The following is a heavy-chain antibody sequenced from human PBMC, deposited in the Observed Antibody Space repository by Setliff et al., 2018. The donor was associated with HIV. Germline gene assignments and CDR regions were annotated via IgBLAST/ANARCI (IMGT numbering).Heavy chain of an antibody. D-gene: IGHD6-6*01. CDR1: GGSFSGYY. Sequence: PSETLSLTCAVYGGSFSGYYWSWIRQSPGKGLEWIGEINHSGSTNYNPSLKSRVTISVDTSKNQFSLKLSSVTAADTAVYYCARGGRSLAAQTWFDPWGQGTLVTVSS. CDR2: INHSGST. J-gene: IGHJ5*02. V-gene: IGHV4-34*01. CDR3: ARGGRSLAAQTWFDP.